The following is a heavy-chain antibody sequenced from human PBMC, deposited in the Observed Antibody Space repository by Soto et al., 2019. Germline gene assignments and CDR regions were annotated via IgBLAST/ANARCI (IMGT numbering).Heavy chain of an antibody. CDR3: ARGGGDHVSDY. J-gene: IGHJ4*02. CDR2: IWYDGTNK. V-gene: IGHV3-33*01. CDR1: GFTFNSYG. D-gene: IGHD4-17*01. Sequence: QVQLVESGGGVVQPGRSLRLSCAASGFTFNSYGMHWVRQAPGKGLEWVAIIWYDGTNKYYADSVKGRFTISRDNSKNTLYLQINSLRVEDTAVYYCARGGGDHVSDYCGQGTLVTVSS.